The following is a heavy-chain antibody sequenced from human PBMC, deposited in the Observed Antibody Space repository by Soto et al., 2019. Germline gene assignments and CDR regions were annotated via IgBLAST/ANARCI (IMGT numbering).Heavy chain of an antibody. CDR3: ARVWGSYRAPSGGAGFDP. CDR2: ISAYNGET. D-gene: IGHD3-16*02. CDR1: GYTFTSNS. Sequence: QVQLVQSGAELKKPGASVKVSCAASGYTFTSNSITWVRQAPGQGLEWMGWISAYNGETSYAEKFQGRLTMTTDTSTSTAYMELRSLRSDDTAVYYCARVWGSYRAPSGGAGFDPWGQGTLGTVSS. V-gene: IGHV1-18*04. J-gene: IGHJ5*02.